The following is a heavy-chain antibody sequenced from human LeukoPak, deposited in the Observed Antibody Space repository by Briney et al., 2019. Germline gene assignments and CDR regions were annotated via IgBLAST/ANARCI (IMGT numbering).Heavy chain of an antibody. V-gene: IGHV3-23*01. D-gene: IGHD6-13*01. CDR1: VFHFRCYA. CDR3: AKDNRQLDSV. J-gene: IGHJ4*02. CDR2: ISGSGSTT. Sequence: GGPLRLSGSASVFHFRCYAMSLVRQARGKGLEWVSAISGSGSTTYYADSVKGPFTISRDNSKNTLYLQMNSLRAEDTAVYYCAKDNRQLDSVWGQGTLVTDSS.